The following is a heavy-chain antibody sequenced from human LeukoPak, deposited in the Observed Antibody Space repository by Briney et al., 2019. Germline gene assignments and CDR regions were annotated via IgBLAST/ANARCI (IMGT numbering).Heavy chain of an antibody. CDR2: FNSDGRST. Sequence: GGSLRLSCAASGFTFSTYWMHWVRQAPGMGLVWVSRFNSDGRSTYYADSVKGRFTISKDNAKNTVYLQMNSLRAEDTAVYYCVSFYETYWGRGTLVTVSS. CDR1: GFTFSTYW. V-gene: IGHV3-74*01. D-gene: IGHD2/OR15-2a*01. CDR3: VSFYETY. J-gene: IGHJ4*02.